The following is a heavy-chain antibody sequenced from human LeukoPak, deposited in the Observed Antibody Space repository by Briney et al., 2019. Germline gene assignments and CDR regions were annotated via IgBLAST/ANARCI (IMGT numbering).Heavy chain of an antibody. CDR2: IYYSGTT. D-gene: IGHD3-22*01. Sequence: SQTLSLTCTVSGGSISSSGYYWSWLRQHPGKGLEWIGYIYYSGTTYYNPSLKSRVTISVDTSKNQFSLKLFSVTAADTAVYYCAREDYYDSSGYLDYWGQGTLVTVSS. CDR3: AREDYYDSSGYLDY. J-gene: IGHJ4*02. V-gene: IGHV4-31*03. CDR1: GGSISSSGYY.